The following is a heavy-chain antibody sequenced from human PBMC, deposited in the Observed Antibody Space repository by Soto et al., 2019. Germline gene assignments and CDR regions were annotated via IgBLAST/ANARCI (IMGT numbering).Heavy chain of an antibody. D-gene: IGHD2-21*01. CDR3: ARDPPFSRYICYSRFDY. CDR2: INPNSGGT. CDR1: GYTFTGYY. V-gene: IGHV1-2*02. J-gene: IGHJ4*01. Sequence: AASVKVTCKASGYTFTGYYMHWVRQAPGQGLEWMGWINPNSGGTNYAQKFQGRVTMTRDTSISTAYMEPSRLRSDDTAVYYCARDPPFSRYICYSRFDYWGHGTLVTVSS.